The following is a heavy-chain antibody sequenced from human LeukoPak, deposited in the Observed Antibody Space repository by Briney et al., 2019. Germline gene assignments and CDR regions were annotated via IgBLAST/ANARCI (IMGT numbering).Heavy chain of an antibody. J-gene: IGHJ4*02. CDR1: GFTFSSYA. Sequence: GGSLRLSCAASGFTFSSYAMHWVRQAPGKGLEWVAVISYDGSNKYYADSVKGRFTISRDNAKNSLYLQMNSLRAEDTAVYYCARRYFDYWGQGTLVTVSS. V-gene: IGHV3-30-3*01. CDR2: ISYDGSNK. CDR3: ARRYFDY.